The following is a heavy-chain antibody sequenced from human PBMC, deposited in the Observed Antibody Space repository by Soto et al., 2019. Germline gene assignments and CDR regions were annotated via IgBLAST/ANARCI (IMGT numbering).Heavy chain of an antibody. J-gene: IGHJ3*02. D-gene: IGHD6-13*01. Sequence: QVQLVESGGGVVQPGRSLRLSCAASGFTFSSYGMRWVRQAPGKGLEWVAVISYDGSNKYHADSVKGRFTISRDNSKNTLYLQMNSLRAEDTAVYYCAKDLYQQLEYAFDIWGQGTMVTVSS. CDR3: AKDLYQQLEYAFDI. V-gene: IGHV3-30*18. CDR2: ISYDGSNK. CDR1: GFTFSSYG.